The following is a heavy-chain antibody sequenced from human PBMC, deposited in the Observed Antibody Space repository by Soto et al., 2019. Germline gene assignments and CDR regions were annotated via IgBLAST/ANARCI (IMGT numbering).Heavy chain of an antibody. J-gene: IGHJ5*02. D-gene: IGHD2-15*01. Sequence: PSQTLSLTCAISGDSVSSNSAAWNWIRQSKSRGLEWLGRTYYRSKWYNDYAVSVKSRITINPDTSKNQYSLQLNSVTPEDTAVYYCAREGWVAAITRRLYNWFDPWGQGTLVTVSS. CDR3: AREGWVAAITRRLYNWFDP. V-gene: IGHV6-1*01. CDR2: TYYRSKWYN. CDR1: GDSVSSNSAA.